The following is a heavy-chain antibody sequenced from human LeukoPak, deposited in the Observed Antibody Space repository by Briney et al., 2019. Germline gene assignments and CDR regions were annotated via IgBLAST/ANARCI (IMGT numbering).Heavy chain of an antibody. D-gene: IGHD5-24*01. CDR2: INSDGGST. V-gene: IGHV3-74*01. CDR3: ARRIQGMAPYYFDY. CDR1: EFTFSSYW. Sequence: GGSLRLSCTASEFTFSSYWMHWVRQAPGKGLVWVSRINSDGGSTSYADSVKGRFTISKDNAKNTLYLQMNSLRAEDTAVYYCARRIQGMAPYYFDYWGREPWSPSPQ. J-gene: IGHJ4*02.